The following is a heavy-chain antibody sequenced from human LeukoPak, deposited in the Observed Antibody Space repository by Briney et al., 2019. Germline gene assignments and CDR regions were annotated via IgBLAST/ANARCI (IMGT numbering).Heavy chain of an antibody. V-gene: IGHV3-33*01. CDR2: IWYDGSNK. CDR1: GFTFSTYG. Sequence: GGSLRLSCAASGFTFSTYGMHWVRQAPGKGLEWVAVIWYDGSNKFYAGSVKGRFTISRDNSNNTLYLQMNSLRAEDTAVFYCARAPDYAITFDYWGQGTLVTVSS. CDR3: ARAPDYAITFDY. D-gene: IGHD4-17*01. J-gene: IGHJ4*02.